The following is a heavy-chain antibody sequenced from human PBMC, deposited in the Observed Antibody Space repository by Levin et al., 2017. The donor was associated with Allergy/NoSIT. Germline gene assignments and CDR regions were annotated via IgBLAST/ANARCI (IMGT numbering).Heavy chain of an antibody. CDR1: GFTFSSFG. CDR3: ARGAADGTYHYYYYMDV. Sequence: GESLKISCAASGFTFSSFGIHWVRPAPGKGLEWVALIWYDGSNKYYADSVKGRFTLSRDNPKNTLYLQVNSLRAEDTAVYYCARGAADGTYHYYYYMDVWGKGTTVTVSS. V-gene: IGHV3-33*01. J-gene: IGHJ6*03. CDR2: IWYDGSNK. D-gene: IGHD6-13*01.